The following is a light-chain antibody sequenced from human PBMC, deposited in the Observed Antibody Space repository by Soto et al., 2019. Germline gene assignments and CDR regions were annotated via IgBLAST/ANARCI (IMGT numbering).Light chain of an antibody. CDR2: EVS. CDR3: SSLAGSKVV. J-gene: IGLJ2*01. V-gene: IGLV2-8*01. Sequence: QSALTQPPSASGSPGQSVTISCTGTSSDVGGYNYVSWYQQHPGKAPKLMISEVSKRPSGVPDRFSGSKSGNTASLTVSGLQAEDEANYFGSSLAGSKVVFGRGTKPTV. CDR1: SSDVGGYNY.